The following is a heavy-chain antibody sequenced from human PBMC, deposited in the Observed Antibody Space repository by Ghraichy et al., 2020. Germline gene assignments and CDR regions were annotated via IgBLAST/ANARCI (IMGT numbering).Heavy chain of an antibody. Sequence: GSLRLTCAASGFTFSDYYMSWIRQAPGKGLEWVSYISSSGSTIYYADSVKGRFTISRDNAKNSLYLQMNSLRAEDTAVYYCASKGVRTGWFDPWGQGTLVTVSS. CDR3: ASKGVRTGWFDP. CDR2: ISSSGSTI. D-gene: IGHD3-10*01. V-gene: IGHV3-11*01. CDR1: GFTFSDYY. J-gene: IGHJ5*02.